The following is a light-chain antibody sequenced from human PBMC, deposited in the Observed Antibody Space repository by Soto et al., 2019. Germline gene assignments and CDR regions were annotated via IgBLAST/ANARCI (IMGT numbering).Light chain of an antibody. Sequence: QSVLTQPASVSGSPGQSITIACTESSSDVGIYKYVSWYRQHPGKAPKLMIYDISNRPSGVSNRFSGSKSGNTASLTISGRQAEDEADYYCTSYTSSSAYVIFGGGTKLTVL. CDR2: DIS. J-gene: IGLJ2*01. CDR3: TSYTSSSAYVI. V-gene: IGLV2-14*01. CDR1: SSDVGIYKY.